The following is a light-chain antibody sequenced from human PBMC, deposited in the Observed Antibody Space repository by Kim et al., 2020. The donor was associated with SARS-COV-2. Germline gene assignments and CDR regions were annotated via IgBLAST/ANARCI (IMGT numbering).Light chain of an antibody. Sequence: SYELTQPPSVSVSPGQIASITCSGDKLGDKYTCWYQQKPGQSPVLVIFQDTKRPSGIPERFSGSNSGNTATLTISGTQAMDEADYYCQAWASGTLVFGGGTQLTVL. CDR3: QAWASGTLV. CDR2: QDT. V-gene: IGLV3-1*01. J-gene: IGLJ2*01. CDR1: KLGDKY.